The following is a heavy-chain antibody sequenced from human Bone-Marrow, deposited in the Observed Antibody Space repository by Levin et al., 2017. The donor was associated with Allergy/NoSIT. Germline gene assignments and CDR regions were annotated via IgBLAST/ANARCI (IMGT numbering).Heavy chain of an antibody. CDR3: ARLGGAVTGTGYFQY. J-gene: IGHJ1*01. V-gene: IGHV1-3*01. CDR1: GYSFHIFP. CDR2: IKPGDGNT. Sequence: ASVKVSCKASGYSFHIFPVHWLRQAPGQRPEWMGWIKPGDGNTKYSPKFQGRVTITRDTFANTAYMELSSLRGEDTAVYYCARLGGAVTGTGYFQYWGQGTLVTVSS. D-gene: IGHD6-19*01.